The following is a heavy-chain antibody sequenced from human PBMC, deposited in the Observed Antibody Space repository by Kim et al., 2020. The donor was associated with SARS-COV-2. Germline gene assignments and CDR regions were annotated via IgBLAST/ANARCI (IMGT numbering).Heavy chain of an antibody. CDR3: TKGRGTYDSSNHNDRPSDH. CDR2: IGSGGYPT. Sequence: GVSLRLSCAASGFTFNTLAMTWVRQAPGKGLEWVSTIGSGGYPTLYADSVKGRFTISRDNSKNTLDLQMNSLRGEDTAIYYCTKGRGTYDSSNHNDRPSDHWGQGTVVTVSS. CDR1: GFTFNTLA. V-gene: IGHV3-23*01. D-gene: IGHD3-22*01. J-gene: IGHJ4*02.